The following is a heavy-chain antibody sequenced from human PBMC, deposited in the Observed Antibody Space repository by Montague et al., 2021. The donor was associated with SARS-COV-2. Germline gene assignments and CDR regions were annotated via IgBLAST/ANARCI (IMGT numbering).Heavy chain of an antibody. CDR1: GGSISSSNYY. V-gene: IGHV4-39*07. D-gene: IGHD3-9*01. J-gene: IGHJ6*02. CDR2: IYYSGRI. Sequence: SETLSLTCTSSGGSISSSNYYWSCMHHPPGKGLYWVVSIYYSGRIYYNPSLKSRVTISVDTSKNQFSLKLSSVTAADTAVYYCARDGSLRFEILIGPRHYYYCMDVWGQGTTITVS. CDR3: ARDGSLRFEILIGPRHYYYCMDV.